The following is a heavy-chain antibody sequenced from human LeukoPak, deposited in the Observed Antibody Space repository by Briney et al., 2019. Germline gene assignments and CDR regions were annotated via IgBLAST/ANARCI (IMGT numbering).Heavy chain of an antibody. D-gene: IGHD5-12*01. CDR1: GFTFSSYG. CDR2: ISGSGGST. Sequence: GGSLRLSRAASGFTFSSYGMSWVRQAPGKGLEWVSAISGSGGSTYYADSVKGRFTISRDNSKNTLYLQMNSLRAEDTAVYYCAKVSPVATNTYYFDYWGQGTLVTVSS. V-gene: IGHV3-23*01. CDR3: AKVSPVATNTYYFDY. J-gene: IGHJ4*02.